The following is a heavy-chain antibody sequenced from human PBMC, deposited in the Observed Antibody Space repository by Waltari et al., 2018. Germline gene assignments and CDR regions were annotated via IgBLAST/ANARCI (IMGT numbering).Heavy chain of an antibody. CDR2: IKEDGSDK. CDR1: GFTFRRHW. J-gene: IGHJ4*02. V-gene: IGHV3-7*01. Sequence: EAQLVESGGKLVQPGGSLRLSCVASGFTFRRHWMSWVRQAPGTGLEWVATIKEDGSDKHYVDSVRGRVTISRDNANDSLYLQMNSLRAEDTAVYYCATWRWGQSEFDYWGQGTLVTVSS. CDR3: ATWRWGQSEFDY. D-gene: IGHD7-27*01.